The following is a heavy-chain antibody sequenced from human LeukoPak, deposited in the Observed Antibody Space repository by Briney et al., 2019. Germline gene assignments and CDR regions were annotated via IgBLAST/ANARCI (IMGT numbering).Heavy chain of an antibody. CDR2: ISSSSSYI. CDR1: GFTFSSYS. CDR3: ARSQQLVNWFDP. V-gene: IGHV3-21*01. J-gene: IGHJ5*02. Sequence: GGSLRLSCAASGFTFSSYSMNWVRQAPGKGLEWVSSISSSSSYIYYADSVKGRFTISRDNAKNSLYLQMNSLRAEDTAVYYCARSQQLVNWFDPWAREPWSPSPQ. D-gene: IGHD6-13*01.